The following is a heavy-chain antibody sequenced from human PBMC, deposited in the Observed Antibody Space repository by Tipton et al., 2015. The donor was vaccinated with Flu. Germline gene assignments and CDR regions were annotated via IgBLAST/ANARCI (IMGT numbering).Heavy chain of an antibody. CDR1: GGFVSSYY. D-gene: IGHD4-11*01. CDR2: IHRTGNT. CDR3: ARRDYSNYVSEPKNWFDP. V-gene: IGHV4-59*08. Sequence: TLSLTCTVSGGFVSSYYWNWIRQPPGKGLEWIGNIHRTGNTYHNPSLKGRVTISVDTSKNQFSLKLSSVTAADTAVYYCARRDYSNYVSEPKNWFDPWGQGTLVTVSS. J-gene: IGHJ5*02.